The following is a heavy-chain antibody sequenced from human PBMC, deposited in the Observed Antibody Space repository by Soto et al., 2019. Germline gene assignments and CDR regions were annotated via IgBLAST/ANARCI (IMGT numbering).Heavy chain of an antibody. J-gene: IGHJ4*02. Sequence: QVQLVQSGGEVKKPGASVKVSCKASGYTFTSYGISWVRQAPGQGLEWMGWISAYKGNTNYAQKFQGRVTMTADTSTVTAYMELRSLTSDDTAVYYCARNQYYDILTGFDYWGQGSLVTVSS. CDR2: ISAYKGNT. CDR3: ARNQYYDILTGFDY. D-gene: IGHD3-9*01. V-gene: IGHV1-18*01. CDR1: GYTFTSYG.